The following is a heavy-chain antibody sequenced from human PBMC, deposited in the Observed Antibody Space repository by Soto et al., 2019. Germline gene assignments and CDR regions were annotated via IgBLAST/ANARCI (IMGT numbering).Heavy chain of an antibody. D-gene: IGHD6-19*01. V-gene: IGHV4-39*01. CDR3: ATGGCEDWYFDL. J-gene: IGHJ2*01. CDR1: GGSISSSSYY. Sequence: SETLSLTCTVSGGSISSSSYYWGWIRQPPGKGLEWIGSIYYSGSTYYNPSLKSRVTISVDTSKNQFSLKLSSVTAAVTAVYYCATGGCEDWYFDLWGRGTLVTVS. CDR2: IYYSGST.